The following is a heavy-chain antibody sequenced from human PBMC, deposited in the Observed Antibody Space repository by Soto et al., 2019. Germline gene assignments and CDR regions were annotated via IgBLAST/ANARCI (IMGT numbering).Heavy chain of an antibody. J-gene: IGHJ6*02. D-gene: IGHD6-13*01. CDR2: IKSKTDGGTT. V-gene: IGHV3-15*01. CDR3: TTAGVSIAAAGRTNYYYYGMDV. CDR1: GFTFSNAW. Sequence: EVQLVESGGGLVKPGGSLRLSCAASGFTFSNAWMSWVRQAPGKGLEWVGRIKSKTDGGTTDYAAPVKGRFTISRDDAKNTLYLQMNSLKTEDTSVYYCTTAGVSIAAAGRTNYYYYGMDVWGQGTTVTVSS.